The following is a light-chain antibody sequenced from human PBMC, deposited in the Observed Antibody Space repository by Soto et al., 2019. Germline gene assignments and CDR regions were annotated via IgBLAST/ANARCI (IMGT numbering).Light chain of an antibody. V-gene: IGKV1-33*01. J-gene: IGKJ3*01. CDR2: EAS. CDR3: QQYDNLPVT. Sequence: DIKMTQSPSSRSASVGARVTITCQARPAINIYLKWYQQKLGKAPNLLIDEASNLRTGTPSRFTGGASGTHFTITVDSRQPEDTGTYSYQQYDNLPVTFVPRTKLDIK. CDR1: PAINIY.